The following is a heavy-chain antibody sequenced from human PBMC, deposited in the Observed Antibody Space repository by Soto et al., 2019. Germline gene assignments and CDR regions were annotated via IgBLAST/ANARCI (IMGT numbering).Heavy chain of an antibody. V-gene: IGHV4-39*01. CDR3: ARRGNNGGYLRSYDY. J-gene: IGHJ4*02. CDR2: IYFDGAA. Sequence: SETLSLTCIVSGDSISRTRYYWVWIRQTPGRGLEWIGSIYFDGAAFYNPSLKSRVTLSVDTSRNQFSLNVNSVTAADTAIYYCARRGNNGGYLRSYDYWGQGSLVTVSS. D-gene: IGHD3-22*01. CDR1: GDSISRTRYY.